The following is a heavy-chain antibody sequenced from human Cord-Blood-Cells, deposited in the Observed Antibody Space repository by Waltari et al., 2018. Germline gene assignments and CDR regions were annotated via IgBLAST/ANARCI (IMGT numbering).Heavy chain of an antibody. V-gene: IGHV1-69*01. J-gene: IGHJ4*02. CDR3: ARGDDY. Sequence: QVQPVQCGAMVKKPASEVKVSCRASAGTFSTYANRWVRQGPGQGLEWMGGIIPIFVTANYAQKFQGRVTITADESTSTAYMELSSLRSEDTAVYYCARGDDYWGQGTLVTVSS. CDR1: AGTFSTYA. CDR2: IIPIFVTA.